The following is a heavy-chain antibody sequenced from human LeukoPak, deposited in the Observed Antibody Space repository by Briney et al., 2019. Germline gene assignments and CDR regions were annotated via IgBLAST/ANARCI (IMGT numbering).Heavy chain of an antibody. CDR2: INHSGTT. CDR1: GGSFSGYY. D-gene: IGHD3-22*01. V-gene: IGHV4-34*01. Sequence: SETLSLTCAVYGGSFSGYYWSWIRQPPGKGLEWIGEINHSGTTNYNPSLKSRVTISVDTSKNQFSLKLSSVTAADTAVYYCAREGDYYDTSGTLDYWGQGTLVTVSS. J-gene: IGHJ4*02. CDR3: AREGDYYDTSGTLDY.